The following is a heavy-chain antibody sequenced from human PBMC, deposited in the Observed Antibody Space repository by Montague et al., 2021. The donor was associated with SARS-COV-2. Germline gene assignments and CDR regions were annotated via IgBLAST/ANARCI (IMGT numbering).Heavy chain of an antibody. CDR1: GFTFSSYA. D-gene: IGHD3-22*01. Sequence: SLRLSFSASGFTFSSYAMGWVRQAPGKGLEWVSGISDSGGSTYYADSVKGRFTISRDNSKNTLYLQMNSLRAEDTAVYYCAKGGERITMIVVVITLADFDYWGQGTLVTVSS. CDR3: AKGGERITMIVVVITLADFDY. V-gene: IGHV3-23*01. J-gene: IGHJ4*02. CDR2: ISDSGGST.